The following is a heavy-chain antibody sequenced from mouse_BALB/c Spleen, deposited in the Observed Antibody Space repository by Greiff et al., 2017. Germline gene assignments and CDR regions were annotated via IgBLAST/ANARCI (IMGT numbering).Heavy chain of an antibody. CDR2: ISSGGSYT. CDR1: GFTFSSYA. CDR3: ARDLGGSPFAY. V-gene: IGHV5-9-4*01. Sequence: EVQRVESGGGLVKPGGSLKLSCAASGFTFSSYAMSWVRQSPEKRLEWVAEISSGGSYTYYPDTVTGRFTISRDNAKNTLYLEMSSLRSEDTAMYYCARDLGGSPFAYWGQGTLVTVSA. J-gene: IGHJ3*01. D-gene: IGHD1-1*02.